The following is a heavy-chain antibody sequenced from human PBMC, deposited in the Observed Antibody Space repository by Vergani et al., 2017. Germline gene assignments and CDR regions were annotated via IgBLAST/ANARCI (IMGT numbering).Heavy chain of an antibody. Sequence: QVQLQQWGANVLKPSETLSLTCAVYGVSFKTYFWNWIRQSPDKGLEWIGEVDHSDRPYYNPTLRGRVTISVDTSKNQISLILHSVDVADSAIFYCARGRKHFFEAPYDVWGQGSPVTVSS. CDR2: VDHSDRP. V-gene: IGHV4-34*02. CDR3: ARGRKHFFEAPYDV. CDR1: GVSFKTYF. J-gene: IGHJ4*02. D-gene: IGHD3-3*02.